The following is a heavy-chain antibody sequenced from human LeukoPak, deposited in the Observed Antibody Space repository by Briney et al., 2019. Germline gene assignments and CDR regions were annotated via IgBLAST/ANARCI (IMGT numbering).Heavy chain of an antibody. V-gene: IGHV4-59*01. CDR3: ARGGGLRYFDWDLDY. CDR1: GGSISSYY. D-gene: IGHD3-9*01. Sequence: SETLSLTCTVSGGSISSYYWSWIRQPPGKGLEWIGYIYYSGSTNYNPSLKSRVTISVDTSKNQFSLKLSSVTAADTAVYYCARGGGLRYFDWDLDYWGQGTLVTVSS. CDR2: IYYSGST. J-gene: IGHJ4*02.